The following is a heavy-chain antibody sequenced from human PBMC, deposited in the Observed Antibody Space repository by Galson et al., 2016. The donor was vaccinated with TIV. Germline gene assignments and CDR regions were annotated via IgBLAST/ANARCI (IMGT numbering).Heavy chain of an antibody. V-gene: IGHV1-18*01. J-gene: IGHJ6*02. CDR3: ARGDWDSDYYYLLDV. Sequence: SVKVSCKASGYTFTDYGISWVRQAPGQGLEWMGWISGYSGNTNHAQKFQGRATMTIDTSTNTAYMELRNLRSDDTAVYYCARGDWDSDYYYLLDVWGQGTTVSVS. CDR2: ISGYSGNT. CDR1: GYTFTDYG. D-gene: IGHD1/OR15-1a*01.